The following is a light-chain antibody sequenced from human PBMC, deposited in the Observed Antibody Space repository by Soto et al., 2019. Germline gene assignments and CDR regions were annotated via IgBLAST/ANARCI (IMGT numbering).Light chain of an antibody. J-gene: IGKJ2*01. CDR3: QQYSNWPPYT. V-gene: IGKV3-15*01. CDR2: GAS. Sequence: ETVMTQSPATLSVSPGEVATLSCRASQSVSSNLAWYQQKPGQAPRLLIYGASTRATGLPARFSGSGFGTEFTLTISSRQSEDFAVYYCQQYSNWPPYTFGQGTKLEIK. CDR1: QSVSSN.